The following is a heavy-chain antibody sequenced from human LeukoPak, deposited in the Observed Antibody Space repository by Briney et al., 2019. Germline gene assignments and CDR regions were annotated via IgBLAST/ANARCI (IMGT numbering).Heavy chain of an antibody. D-gene: IGHD6-13*01. CDR1: EFTFSTYG. CDR2: ISYDGSYK. Sequence: GGSLRLSCAASEFTFSTYGMHWVRPAPGKGLEWVAVISYDGSYKFYADSVKGRFTISRDNSKSTLYLQMNSLRAEDTAVYYCAKDRYSGLNTIDYWGQGTLVTVSS. CDR3: AKDRYSGLNTIDY. V-gene: IGHV3-30*18. J-gene: IGHJ4*02.